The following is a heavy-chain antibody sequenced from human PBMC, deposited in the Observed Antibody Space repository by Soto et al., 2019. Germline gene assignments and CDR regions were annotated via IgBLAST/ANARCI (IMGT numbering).Heavy chain of an antibody. J-gene: IGHJ4*02. D-gene: IGHD3-3*01. CDR1: GGTFSSYA. V-gene: IGHV1-69*01. CDR3: ARDCRGPCINDFWIG. CDR2: IIPIFGTA. Sequence: QVQLVQSGAEVKKPGSSVKVSCKASGGTFSSYAISWVRQAPGQGLEWMGGIIPIFGTANYAQKFQGRVTITADESTSTAYMELSSLRTEHTAVYYCARDCRGPCINDFWIGWGQGTLVTVSS.